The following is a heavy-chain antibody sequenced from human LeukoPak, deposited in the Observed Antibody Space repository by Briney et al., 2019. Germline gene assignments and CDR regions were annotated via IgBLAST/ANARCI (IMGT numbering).Heavy chain of an antibody. V-gene: IGHV4-39*07. D-gene: IGHD5-12*01. J-gene: IGHJ4*02. CDR2: IYHSGSA. CDR1: GGSLSSSSYY. Sequence: SETLSLTCTVSGGSLSSSSYYWGWIRQPPGKGLEWIGSIYHSGSAYYNPSLKSRVTISVDTSKNQFSLKLSSVTAADTAVYYCARGSGGYVAYWGQGTLVTVSS. CDR3: ARGSGGYVAY.